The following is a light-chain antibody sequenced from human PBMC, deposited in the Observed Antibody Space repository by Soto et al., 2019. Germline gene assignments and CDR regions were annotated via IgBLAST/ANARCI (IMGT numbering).Light chain of an antibody. CDR1: SSDIGGYNY. Sequence: QSVLTQPASVSGSPGQSLTISCTGTSSDIGGYNYVSWYQLHPNKAPKLIIYEVSNRPSGVSNRSSGSKSGKTASLTISGLQAEDDADYYCSSYKSSTAYVFGTGAKVTVL. CDR3: SSYKSSTAYV. V-gene: IGLV2-14*01. CDR2: EVS. J-gene: IGLJ1*01.